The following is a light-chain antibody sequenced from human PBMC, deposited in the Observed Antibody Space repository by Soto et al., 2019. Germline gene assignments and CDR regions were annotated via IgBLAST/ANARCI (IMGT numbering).Light chain of an antibody. J-gene: IGKJ2*01. CDR3: QQYGRSPLMYT. CDR2: GAS. V-gene: IGKV3-20*01. Sequence: EIVLTQSPGTLSLSPGERATLSCRASQSITSNFLAWYQQKPGQAPRLLIYGASTRAAGVPDRFSASGSGTDFTLTITRREPEDFAVYYCQQYGRSPLMYTFGQGTKLGVK. CDR1: QSITSNF.